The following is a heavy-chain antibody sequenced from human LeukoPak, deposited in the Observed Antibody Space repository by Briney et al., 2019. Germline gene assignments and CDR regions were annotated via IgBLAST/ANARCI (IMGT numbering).Heavy chain of an antibody. CDR2: IYYSGST. J-gene: IGHJ6*02. CDR1: GGSISSSSYY. D-gene: IGHD1-26*01. V-gene: IGHV4-39*01. CDR3: ARPRPVGAPEYYYGMDV. Sequence: SETLSLTCTVSGGSISSSSYYWGWIRQPPGKGLEWIGSIYYSGSTYYNPSLKSRVTISVDSSKNQFSLKLSSVTAADTAVYYCARPRPVGAPEYYYGMDVWGQGTTVTVSS.